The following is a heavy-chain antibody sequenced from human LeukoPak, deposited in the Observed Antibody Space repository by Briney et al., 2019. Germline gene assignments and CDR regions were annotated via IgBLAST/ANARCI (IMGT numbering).Heavy chain of an antibody. J-gene: IGHJ4*02. CDR2: IKEDGSEK. V-gene: IGHV3-7*03. D-gene: IGHD5-24*01. Sequence: GGSLRLSCAASGFTFSSSWMSWVRQAPGRGLEWVANIKEDGSEKYYVDSVKGRFTISRDNAKNSLSLQMSSLRAEDTAVYYCAKDQLRFSYWGQGTLVTVSS. CDR1: GFTFSSSW. CDR3: AKDQLRFSY.